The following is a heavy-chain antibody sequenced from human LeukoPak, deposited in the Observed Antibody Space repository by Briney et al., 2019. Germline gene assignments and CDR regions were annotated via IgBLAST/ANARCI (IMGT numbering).Heavy chain of an antibody. CDR2: ISSSGSTI. D-gene: IGHD2/OR15-2a*01. J-gene: IGHJ4*02. V-gene: IGHV3-11*04. Sequence: KTGGSLRLSCAASGFTFSDYYMSWIRQAPGKGLEWVSYISSSGSTIYYADSVKGRFTISRDNAKNSLYLQMNSLRAEDTAVYYCAREGPRGNSQFDYWGQGTLVTVSS. CDR1: GFTFSDYY. CDR3: AREGPRGNSQFDY.